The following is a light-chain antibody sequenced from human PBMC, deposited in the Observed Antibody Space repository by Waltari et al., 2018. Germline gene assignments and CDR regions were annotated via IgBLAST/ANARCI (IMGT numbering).Light chain of an antibody. J-gene: IGKJ4*01. CDR1: QILLDADAKTS. V-gene: IGKV2D-29*01. CDR2: DVS. Sequence: DLLLTQTPLSLSVTPGQSASIPCTSSQILLDADAKTSLYWYLQTPGSPPQLLIYDVSNRFTGVPDRFSGRGSGTEFTLSISRVEADDAGLYYCMQNLDLPLTFGGGTKVEIK. CDR3: MQNLDLPLT.